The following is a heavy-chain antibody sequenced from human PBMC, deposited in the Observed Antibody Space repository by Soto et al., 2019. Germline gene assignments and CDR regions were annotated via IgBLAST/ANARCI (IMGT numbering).Heavy chain of an antibody. J-gene: IGHJ4*02. D-gene: IGHD6-19*01. Sequence: QVHLVQSGAEVKKPGSSVKVSCRASGGTFNTYGFNWVRQAPGQGLEWMGGFILLFGTTTYAHNFQGRVTITADQATTTAYMEMSCLTSEDTAVYFCARRRELAGWMPFDSRGQGTLVTVST. CDR2: FILLFGTT. CDR1: GGTFNTYG. V-gene: IGHV1-69*01. CDR3: ARRRELAGWMPFDS.